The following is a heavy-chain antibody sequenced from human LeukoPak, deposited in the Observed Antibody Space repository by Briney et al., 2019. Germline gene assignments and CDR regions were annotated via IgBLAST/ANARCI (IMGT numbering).Heavy chain of an antibody. V-gene: IGHV4-34*01. Sequence: PSETLSLTCAVYGGSFSGYYWSWIRQPPGKGLEWIGEINHSGSTNYNPSLKSRVTISVDTSKNQFSLKLSSVTAADTAVYYRASPILNYYGSGKQNDYWGQGTLVTVSS. CDR1: GGSFSGYY. CDR3: ASPILNYYGSGKQNDY. J-gene: IGHJ4*02. CDR2: INHSGST. D-gene: IGHD3-10*01.